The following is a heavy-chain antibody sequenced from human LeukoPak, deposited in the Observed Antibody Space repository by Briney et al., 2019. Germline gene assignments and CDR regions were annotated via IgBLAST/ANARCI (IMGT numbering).Heavy chain of an antibody. J-gene: IGHJ5*02. D-gene: IGHD1-1*01. V-gene: IGHV4-59*01. Sequence: SETLSLTCTVSGGSISGYYWSWIRQPPGKGLEWIGFIYYSATTNYNPSLKSRVTISVDTSKNQFSLKLTSVTAADTAVYYCAKKGEWGLEPGGFDPWGQGTLVTVSS. CDR2: IYYSATT. CDR3: AKKGEWGLEPGGFDP. CDR1: GGSISGYY.